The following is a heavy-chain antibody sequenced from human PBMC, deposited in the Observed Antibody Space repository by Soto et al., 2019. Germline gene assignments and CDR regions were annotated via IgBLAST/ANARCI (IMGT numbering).Heavy chain of an antibody. CDR2: ILPRLGLT. D-gene: IGHD3-3*01. CDR3: ARGRYSDDVGIFYESAD. CDR1: GGTFGNYG. V-gene: IGHV1-69*09. J-gene: IGHJ4*02. Sequence: QVQLVQSGAEVKKPGSSVKVSCKASGGTFGNYGISWVRQAPGQGLEWMGGILPRLGLTKSAQGFQGRVTFIADKSTNPGYMELSSLRPEETAVFYCARGRYSDDVGIFYESADWGQGPLVTVSS.